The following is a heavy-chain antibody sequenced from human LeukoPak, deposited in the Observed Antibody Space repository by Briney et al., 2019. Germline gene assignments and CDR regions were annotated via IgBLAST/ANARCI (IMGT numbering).Heavy chain of an antibody. D-gene: IGHD3-22*01. V-gene: IGHV3-53*01. CDR3: ARAQFHHDSSTYGPDY. J-gene: IGHJ4*02. CDR1: GFTVSSNY. Sequence: GGSLRLSCAASGFTVSSNYISWVRQAPGKGLEWVSVIYGGGSTYYADSVKGRFSISRDTSKNAVYLQTNSLRAEDTAVYYCARAQFHHDSSTYGPDYWGQGPLVTVSS. CDR2: IYGGGST.